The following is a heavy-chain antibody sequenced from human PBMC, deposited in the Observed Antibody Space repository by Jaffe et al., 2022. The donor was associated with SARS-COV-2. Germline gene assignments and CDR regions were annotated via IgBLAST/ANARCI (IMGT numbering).Heavy chain of an antibody. CDR2: ISYDGSNK. CDR3: AREGGGYYYYMDV. J-gene: IGHJ6*03. Sequence: QVQLVESGGGVVQPGRSLRLSCAASGFTFSSYAMHWVRQAPGKGLEWVAVISYDGSNKYYADSVKGRFTISRDNSKNTLYLQMNSLRAEDTAVYYCAREGGGYYYYMDVWGKGTTVTVSS. CDR1: GFTFSSYA. V-gene: IGHV3-30*04.